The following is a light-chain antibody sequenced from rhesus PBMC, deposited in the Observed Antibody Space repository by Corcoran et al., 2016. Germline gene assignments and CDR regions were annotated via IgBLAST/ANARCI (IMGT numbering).Light chain of an antibody. CDR1: QSISSW. Sequence: DIQMTQSPSSLSASVGDTVTITCRASQSISSWLAWYQQKPGKAPKLLIYKASSLQSGAPSRFSGSGSGTDFTLTISSLQSEDFATYYCQQYSSSPLTFGGGTKVELK. V-gene: IGKV1-22*01. CDR2: KAS. CDR3: QQYSSSPLT. J-gene: IGKJ4*01.